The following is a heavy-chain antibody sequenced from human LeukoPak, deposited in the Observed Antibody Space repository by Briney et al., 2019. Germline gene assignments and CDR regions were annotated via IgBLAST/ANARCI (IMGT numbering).Heavy chain of an antibody. CDR2: VVGGGSTT. V-gene: IGHV3-23*01. D-gene: IGHD2-8*02. CDR1: GFTFVNYA. CDR3: AKARLSTGWAYNDY. J-gene: IGHJ4*02. Sequence: SGRSLRLSCAASGFTFVNYAMSWVRQAPGKGLEWVSAVVGGGSTTFYADSVKGRFTISRDNSRNTVYLQINSLRAEDTAVYYCAKARLSTGWAYNDYWGQGTLVTVSS.